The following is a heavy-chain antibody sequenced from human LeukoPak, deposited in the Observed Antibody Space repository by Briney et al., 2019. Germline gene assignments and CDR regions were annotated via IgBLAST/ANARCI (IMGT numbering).Heavy chain of an antibody. CDR1: GYSFTSYW. V-gene: IGHV5-51*01. D-gene: IGHD6-13*01. CDR3: ARPVAGSSSLDAFDI. Sequence: GESLKISCKGSGYSFTSYWIGWVRQMPGKGLEWMGIIYPGDSDTRYSPSFQGQVTISADKSISTAYLQWSSLKASDTAMYYCARPVAGSSSLDAFDIWGRGTMDTVSS. CDR2: IYPGDSDT. J-gene: IGHJ3*02.